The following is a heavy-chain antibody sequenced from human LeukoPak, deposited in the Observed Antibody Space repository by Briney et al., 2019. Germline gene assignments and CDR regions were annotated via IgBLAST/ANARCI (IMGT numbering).Heavy chain of an antibody. Sequence: GGSLRLSCAASGFTFSSYAMSWVRQAPGKGLEWVSAISGSGGSTYYADSVKGRFTISRDNSKNTVDLQMNSLRGDDTAVYYCAKGGQRGSFYFESWGQGTLVSVSS. J-gene: IGHJ4*02. V-gene: IGHV3-23*01. CDR3: AKGGQRGSFYFES. CDR1: GFTFSSYA. D-gene: IGHD3-16*01. CDR2: ISGSGGST.